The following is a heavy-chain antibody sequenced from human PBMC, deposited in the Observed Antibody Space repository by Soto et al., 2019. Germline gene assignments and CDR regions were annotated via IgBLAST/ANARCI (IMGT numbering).Heavy chain of an antibody. D-gene: IGHD5-18*01. V-gene: IGHV4-59*08. Sequence: SETLSLTCTVSGGSISSYYWSWIRQPPGKGPEWIGYIYYSGSTYYNPSLKSRVTISVDRSKNQFSLKLSSVTAADTAVYYCARQVDTYFDYWGQGTLVTVSS. CDR2: IYYSGST. CDR3: ARQVDTYFDY. J-gene: IGHJ4*02. CDR1: GGSISSYY.